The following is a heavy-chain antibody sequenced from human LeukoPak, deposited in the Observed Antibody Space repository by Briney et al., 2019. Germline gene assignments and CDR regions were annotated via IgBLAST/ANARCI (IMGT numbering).Heavy chain of an antibody. J-gene: IGHJ5*02. D-gene: IGHD2-15*01. CDR1: GGSISSSSYY. Sequence: PSETLSLTCTVSGGSISSSSYYWGWIRQPPGKGLEWIGSIYYGGTTYYNPSLKSRVTISVDTSKNQFSLKLSSVTAADTAVYYCARDGAVVVVPAIGWFDPWGQGTLVTVSS. CDR3: ARDGAVVVVPAIGWFDP. CDR2: IYYGGTT. V-gene: IGHV4-39*07.